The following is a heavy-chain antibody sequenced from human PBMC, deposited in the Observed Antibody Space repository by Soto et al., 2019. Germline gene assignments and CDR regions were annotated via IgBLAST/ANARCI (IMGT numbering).Heavy chain of an antibody. CDR3: ANDRCSIKSCTNDY. J-gene: IGHJ4*02. Sequence: EVQLLESGGGLVQPGGSLRLSCAASGFTFSSYAMSWVRQAPGKGLEWVSAISGSGGSTYYADSVKGRFTISRDNSKNTLYLQMNSLRAEDTAVYYCANDRCSIKSCTNDYWGQGTLVTVAS. V-gene: IGHV3-23*01. CDR2: ISGSGGST. CDR1: GFTFSSYA. D-gene: IGHD2-2*01.